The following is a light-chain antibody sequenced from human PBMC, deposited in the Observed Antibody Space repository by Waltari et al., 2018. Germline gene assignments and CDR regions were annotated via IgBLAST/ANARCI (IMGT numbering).Light chain of an antibody. J-gene: IGKJ1*01. Sequence: EIVMTQSPATLSVSPGDRATLSCRASQSVVHHLAWYQQRPGQAPRLLIYGASTRATGIPARFSGSGSGTDFILTISSLQSEDFAVYHCQQGNSWPWTFGQGTKVEIK. CDR3: QQGNSWPWT. CDR2: GAS. V-gene: IGKV3-15*01. CDR1: QSVVHH.